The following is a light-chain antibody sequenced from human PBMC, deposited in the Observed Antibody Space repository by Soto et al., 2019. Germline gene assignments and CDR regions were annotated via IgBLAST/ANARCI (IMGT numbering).Light chain of an antibody. V-gene: IGKV1-39*01. CDR1: QSISSY. J-gene: IGKJ1*01. CDR2: AAS. Sequence: DIPMTQSPSSLSASVGDRVTITCRASQSISSYLNWYQQKPGKAPNLLIYAASSLQSGVPSRFRGCGSGTDFTLTISSLQPEDFATYYCEEGYNSPRTFGQGTKVLIK. CDR3: EEGYNSPRT.